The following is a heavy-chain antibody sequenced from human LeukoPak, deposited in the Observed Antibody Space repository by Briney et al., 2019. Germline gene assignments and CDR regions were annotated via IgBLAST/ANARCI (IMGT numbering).Heavy chain of an antibody. D-gene: IGHD6-19*01. CDR2: IYSGGST. CDR3: ARARRDSSGWINWFDP. J-gene: IGHJ5*02. V-gene: IGHV3-53*01. CDR1: GFTVSSNY. Sequence: GGSLRLSCAASGFTVSSNYMSWVRQAPGKGLEWVSVIYSGGSTYYADSVKGRFTISRDNSKNTLYLQMNSLRAEDTAVYYCARARRDSSGWINWFDPWGQGTLVTVSS.